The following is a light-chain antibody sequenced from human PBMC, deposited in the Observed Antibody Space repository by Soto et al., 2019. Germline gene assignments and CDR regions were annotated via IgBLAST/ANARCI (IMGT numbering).Light chain of an antibody. Sequence: DIQMTQSPSSLSASVGDRVTITCRASQAISNYLAWYQQKPGKVPKLLIYAASTLQSGVPSRFSGSGSGTDFTLTISRLQPEDVATYYCQKYNSAPQAFGGGTKVEIK. CDR1: QAISNY. J-gene: IGKJ4*01. CDR3: QKYNSAPQA. V-gene: IGKV1-27*01. CDR2: AAS.